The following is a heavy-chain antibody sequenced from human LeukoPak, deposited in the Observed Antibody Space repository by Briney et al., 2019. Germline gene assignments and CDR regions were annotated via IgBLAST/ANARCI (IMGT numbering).Heavy chain of an antibody. CDR2: TYYSGST. V-gene: IGHV4-31*03. CDR1: GGSISSGGYY. CDR3: AIEYSYGPYYFDY. J-gene: IGHJ4*02. Sequence: SETLSLTCTVSGGSISSGGYYWSWIRQHPGKGLEWIGYTYYSGSTYYNPSLKSRVTISVDTSKNQFSLKLSSVTAADTAVYYCAIEYSYGPYYFDYWGQGALVTVSS. D-gene: IGHD5-18*01.